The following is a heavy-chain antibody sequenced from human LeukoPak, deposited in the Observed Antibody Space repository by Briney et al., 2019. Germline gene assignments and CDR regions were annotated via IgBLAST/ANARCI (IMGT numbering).Heavy chain of an antibody. Sequence: GGSLRLSCAASGFTFSSYAMHWVRQAPGKGLEWVAVISYDGSNKYYADSVKGRFTISRDNSKNTLYLQMNSLRAEDTAVYYCARDGGGYEYYYYVDVWGKGTTVTVSS. J-gene: IGHJ6*03. CDR2: ISYDGSNK. CDR1: GFTFSSYA. D-gene: IGHD2-15*01. V-gene: IGHV3-30*04. CDR3: ARDGGGYEYYYYVDV.